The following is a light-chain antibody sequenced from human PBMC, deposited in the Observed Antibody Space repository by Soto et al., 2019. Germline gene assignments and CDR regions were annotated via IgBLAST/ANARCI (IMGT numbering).Light chain of an antibody. CDR1: QAIDSW. CDR2: TES. V-gene: IGKV1-12*01. J-gene: IGKJ1*01. Sequence: DIQMTQSPSSVSASVGDRVTITCRASQAIDSWLAWYQQKPGEAPKLLIFTESLLHSGVPPRFSGSGSGTDFTLTISSLQPEDFATYYCQQTLSFPPTFGQGTKVDIK. CDR3: QQTLSFPPT.